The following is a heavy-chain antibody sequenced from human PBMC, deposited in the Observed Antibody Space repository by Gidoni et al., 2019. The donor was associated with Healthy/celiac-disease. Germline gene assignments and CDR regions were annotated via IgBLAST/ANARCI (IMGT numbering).Heavy chain of an antibody. Sequence: EVQLVESGGGLVQPGVSLSLSCAASGFPVRSNYMSWVRQAPGKGLEWVSVIYSGGSTYYADSGKGRFTISRDNSKNTLYLQMNSLRAEDTAVYYCARAHFDYGDYADWYFDLWGRGTLVTVSS. CDR1: GFPVRSNY. CDR2: IYSGGST. V-gene: IGHV3-66*01. D-gene: IGHD4-17*01. CDR3: ARAHFDYGDYADWYFDL. J-gene: IGHJ2*01.